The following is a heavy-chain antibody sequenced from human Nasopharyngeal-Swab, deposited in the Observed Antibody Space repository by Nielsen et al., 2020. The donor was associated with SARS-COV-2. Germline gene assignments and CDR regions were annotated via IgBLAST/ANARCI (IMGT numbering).Heavy chain of an antibody. V-gene: IGHV3-7*03. CDR1: GFTFSSYW. D-gene: IGHD3-3*01. CDR2: IKQDGSEK. CDR3: ARDLPDYDFWSGYPIYYYYGMDV. J-gene: IGHJ6*02. Sequence: GGSLRLSCAASGFTFSSYWMSWVRQAPGKGLEWVANIKQDGSEKYYVDSVKGRFAISRDNAKNSLYLQTNSLRAEDTAVYYCARDLPDYDFWSGYPIYYYYGMDVWGQGTTVTVSS.